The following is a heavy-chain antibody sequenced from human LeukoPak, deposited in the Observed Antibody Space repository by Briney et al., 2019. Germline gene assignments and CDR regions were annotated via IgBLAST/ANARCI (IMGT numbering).Heavy chain of an antibody. CDR1: GGSITSNIYY. J-gene: IGHJ4*02. D-gene: IGHD5-18*01. V-gene: IGHV4-39*02. Sequence: SETLSLTCTVSGGSITSNIYYWGWIRQPPGKWLEWMGCFYFGGGTYSNPSLKSRFSLSVDAPRNRFSLKLSAVTPADTAVYYCARRVGGYSYDFGFDFWGQGTLVSVSS. CDR2: FYFGGGT. CDR3: ARRVGGYSYDFGFDF.